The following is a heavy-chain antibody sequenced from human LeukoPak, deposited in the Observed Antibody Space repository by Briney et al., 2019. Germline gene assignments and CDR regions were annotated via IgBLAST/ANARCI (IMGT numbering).Heavy chain of an antibody. CDR1: GLTFDDFA. D-gene: IGHD6-25*01. CDR3: AKAAALTRVDS. CDR2: ISWNSGSI. Sequence: GGSRSPSFAPSGLTFDDFAMTWVGQAPGKGRGWFSGISWNSGSIGYADSVKGRFTISRDNAKNSLYLQMNSLRVEDTALYYCAKAAALTRVDSWGQGILVTVSS. J-gene: IGHJ4*02. V-gene: IGHV3-9*01.